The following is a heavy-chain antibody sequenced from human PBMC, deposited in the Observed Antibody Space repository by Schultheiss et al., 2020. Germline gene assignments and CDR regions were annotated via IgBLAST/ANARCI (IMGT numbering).Heavy chain of an antibody. CDR3: AKDPYSSSWFDY. Sequence: WGSLRLSCAASGFTFSSYAMSWVRQAPGKGLEWVSAISGSGGSTYYADSVKGRFTISRDNSKNTLYLQMNSLRAEDTAVYYCAKDPYSSSWFDYWGQGTLVTVSS. D-gene: IGHD6-13*01. V-gene: IGHV3-23*01. CDR2: ISGSGGST. J-gene: IGHJ4*02. CDR1: GFTFSSYA.